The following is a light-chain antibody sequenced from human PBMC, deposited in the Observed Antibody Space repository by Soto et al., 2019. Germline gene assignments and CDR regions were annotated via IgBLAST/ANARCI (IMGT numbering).Light chain of an antibody. CDR2: DTT. CDR3: QQRGNWPVT. V-gene: IGKV3-11*01. J-gene: IGKJ4*01. CDR1: QSVKSH. Sequence: IVLTQSPATLSLSPGERATLSCRASQSVKSHVAWYQLKPGQSPRLLIFDTTSRATGTPTRFSGSGSGTDFTLTISRLEPEDFAVYDCQQRGNWPVTFGGGTKVEI.